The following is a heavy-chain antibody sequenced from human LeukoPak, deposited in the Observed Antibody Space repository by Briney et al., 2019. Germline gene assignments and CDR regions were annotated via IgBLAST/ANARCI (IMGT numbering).Heavy chain of an antibody. CDR1: GVSISSSGNY. CDR3: ARHWFRGSHYPRYDY. J-gene: IGHJ4*02. V-gene: IGHV4-39*01. D-gene: IGHD1-26*01. CDR2: IFYSGNT. Sequence: SETLSLTCTVSGVSISSSGNYWDWIRQPPGKGLEWIGSIFYSGNTYYKPSLKSRVSMSVDTSKNQFSLKLTSVTAADTAVFYCARHWFRGSHYPRYDYWGRGTLVTVSS.